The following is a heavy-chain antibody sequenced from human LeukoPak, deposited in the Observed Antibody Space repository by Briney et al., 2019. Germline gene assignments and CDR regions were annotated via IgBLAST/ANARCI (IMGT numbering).Heavy chain of an antibody. D-gene: IGHD3-9*01. J-gene: IGHJ4*02. V-gene: IGHV3-33*01. CDR1: GFTFSTYG. Sequence: GGSLRLSCAASGFTFSTYGMHWVRQAPGKGLEWVAVIWYDGSNKYYADSVKGRFTISRDNSKNTLYLQMNSLRAEDTAVYYCARTMRPILTGYYSLDYWGQGTLVTVSS. CDR2: IWYDGSNK. CDR3: ARTMRPILTGYYSLDY.